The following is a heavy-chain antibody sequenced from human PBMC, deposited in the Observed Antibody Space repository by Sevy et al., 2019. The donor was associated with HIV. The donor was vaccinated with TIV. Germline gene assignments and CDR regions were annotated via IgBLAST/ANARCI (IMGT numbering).Heavy chain of an antibody. CDR1: GYTFTSYG. J-gene: IGHJ4*02. Sequence: ASVKVSCKTSGYTFTSYGISWVRQAPGQGLEWMGWISAYNGNTNYAQNLQDRGTVTTDTSTSTAYMELRSLRSDDTAVYYCARCGGGGCYALDYWGQGTLVTVSS. CDR2: ISAYNGNT. D-gene: IGHD2-15*01. V-gene: IGHV1-18*01. CDR3: ARCGGGGCYALDY.